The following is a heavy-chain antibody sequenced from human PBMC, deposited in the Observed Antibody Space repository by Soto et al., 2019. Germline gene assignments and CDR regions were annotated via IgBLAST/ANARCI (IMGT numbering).Heavy chain of an antibody. CDR3: AKDLGIAAAGTTPEFDY. D-gene: IGHD6-13*01. V-gene: IGHV3-9*01. CDR2: ISWNGDII. J-gene: IGHJ4*02. Sequence: HPGGSLRLSCTVSGFTFGDYAMHWVRQGPGKGLEWVSGISWNGDIIGYADSVKGRFTISRDNSKNTLYLQMNSLRAEDTAVYYCAKDLGIAAAGTTPEFDYWGQGTLVTVSS. CDR1: GFTFGDYA.